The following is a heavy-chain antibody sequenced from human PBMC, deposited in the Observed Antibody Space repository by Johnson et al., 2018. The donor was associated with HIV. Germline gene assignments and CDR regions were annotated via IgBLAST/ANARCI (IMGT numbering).Heavy chain of an antibody. CDR2: IYSGGST. CDR1: GFTVSSNY. J-gene: IGHJ3*02. V-gene: IGHV3-53*01. CDR3: ARETDYGPPNAFDI. Sequence: VQLVESGGGLIQPGGSLRLSCAASGFTVSSNYMSWVRQAPGKGLEWVSVIYSGGSTYNADSVKGRFTISRDNSKNTLYLQMNSLRAEDTAVYYCARETDYGPPNAFDIWGQGTMVTVSS. D-gene: IGHD4-17*01.